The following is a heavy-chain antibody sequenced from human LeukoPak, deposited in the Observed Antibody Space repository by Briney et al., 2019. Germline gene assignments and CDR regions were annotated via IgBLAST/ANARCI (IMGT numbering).Heavy chain of an antibody. J-gene: IGHJ4*02. CDR3: ARSHSSGWFPSDY. Sequence: GESLKISCKGSGYSFTRYWIGWVRQMPGKGLELMGIIYPGDPDTRYSPSFQGQVTISADKSISTAYLQWSSLKASDTAMYYCARSHSSGWFPSDYWGQGTLVTVTS. D-gene: IGHD6-19*01. CDR1: GYSFTRYW. V-gene: IGHV5-51*01. CDR2: IYPGDPDT.